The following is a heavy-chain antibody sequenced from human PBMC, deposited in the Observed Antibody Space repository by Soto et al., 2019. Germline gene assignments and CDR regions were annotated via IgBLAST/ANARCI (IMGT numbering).Heavy chain of an antibody. CDR1: GFTFSSYA. J-gene: IGHJ6*02. D-gene: IGHD3-10*01. CDR2: ISGSGGST. Sequence: PGGSLGLSCAASGFTFSSYAMSWVRQAPGKGLEWVSAISGSGGSTYYADSVKGRFTISRDNSKNTLYLQMNSLRAEDTAVYYCAKSGGGSGPTMDYYGMDVWGQGTTVTVSS. V-gene: IGHV3-23*01. CDR3: AKSGGGSGPTMDYYGMDV.